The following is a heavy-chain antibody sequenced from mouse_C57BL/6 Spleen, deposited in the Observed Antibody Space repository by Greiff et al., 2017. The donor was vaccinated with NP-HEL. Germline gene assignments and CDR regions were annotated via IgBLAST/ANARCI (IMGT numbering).Heavy chain of an antibody. D-gene: IGHD1-1*01. CDR3: ARSGYYYGSSAWFAY. V-gene: IGHV1-59*01. CDR2: IDPSDSYT. Sequence: VQLQQPGAELVRPGTSVKLSCKASGYTFTSYWMHWVKQRPGQGLEWIGVIDPSDSYTNYNQKFKGKATLTVDPSSSTAYMQLSSLTSEDSAVYYCARSGYYYGSSAWFAYWGQGTLVTVSA. CDR1: GYTFTSYW. J-gene: IGHJ3*01.